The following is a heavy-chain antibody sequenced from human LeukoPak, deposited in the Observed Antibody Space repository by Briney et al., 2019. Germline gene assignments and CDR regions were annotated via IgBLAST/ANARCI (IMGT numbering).Heavy chain of an antibody. V-gene: IGHV1-18*01. CDR3: ARDSDVDTAMDP. CDR2: ISAYNGNT. J-gene: IGHJ5*02. D-gene: IGHD5-18*01. Sequence: GASVTVSCKASGFTFTSYGISWVRQAPGQGLEWMGWISAYNGNTNYAQKFQGRVTMTTDTSTSAAYMELRSLKSDDTAVYYCARDSDVDTAMDPWGQGTLVTVSS. CDR1: GFTFTSYG.